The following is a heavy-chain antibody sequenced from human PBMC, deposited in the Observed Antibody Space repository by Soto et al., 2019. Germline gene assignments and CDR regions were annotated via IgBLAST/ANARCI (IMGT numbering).Heavy chain of an antibody. J-gene: IGHJ6*02. CDR2: ISYDGSNK. D-gene: IGHD3-10*01. Sequence: PGGSLRISCAASGFTFSSYGMHWVRQAPGKGLEWVAVISYDGSNKYYADSVKGRFTISRDNSKNTLYLQMNSLRAEDTAVYYCAKDPDLRGVIINDGSGSGMDVWGQGTTVTVSS. V-gene: IGHV3-30*18. CDR1: GFTFSSYG. CDR3: AKDPDLRGVIINDGSGSGMDV.